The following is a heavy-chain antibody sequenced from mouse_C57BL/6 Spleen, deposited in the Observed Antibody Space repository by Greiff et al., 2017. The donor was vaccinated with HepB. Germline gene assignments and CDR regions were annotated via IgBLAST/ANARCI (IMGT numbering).Heavy chain of an antibody. CDR2: IDPSDSYT. CDR1: GYTFTSYW. V-gene: IGHV1-50*01. CDR3: ARGTAQAPFDY. J-gene: IGHJ2*01. Sequence: VQLQQPGAELVKPGASVKLSCKASGYTFTSYWMQWVKQRPGQGLEWIGEIDPSDSYTNYNQKFKGKATLTVDTSSSTAYMQLSSLTSEDSAVYYCARGTAQAPFDYWGQGTTLTVSS. D-gene: IGHD3-2*02.